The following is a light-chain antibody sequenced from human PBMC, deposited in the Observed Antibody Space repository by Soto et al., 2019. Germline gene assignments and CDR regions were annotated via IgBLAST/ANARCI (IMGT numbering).Light chain of an antibody. J-gene: IGLJ1*01. CDR3: QSANRSGVYPV. V-gene: IGLV3-25*02. CDR1: ALTKQY. CDR2: KDT. Sequence: SYELTQSPSVSVSPGQTARLTCSGDALTKQYAHWYQQRPGQAPVLVIYKDTERPSGIPERFSGSTSGTTVTLTISGGQAEDEADYYCQSANRSGVYPVFGAGTKVTVL.